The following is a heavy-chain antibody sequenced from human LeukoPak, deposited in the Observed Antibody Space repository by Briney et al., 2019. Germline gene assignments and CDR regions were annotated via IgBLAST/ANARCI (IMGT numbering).Heavy chain of an antibody. CDR3: AKAGVYSYAKGNWFDP. Sequence: GGSLRLSCAASAFTFSSYAMSWVRQAPGKGLEWVSAISGSGGSTYYADSVKGRFTISRDNSKSTLYLQMNSLRAEDTAVYYCAKAGVYSYAKGNWFDPWGQGTLVTVSS. D-gene: IGHD5-18*01. CDR2: ISGSGGST. CDR1: AFTFSSYA. V-gene: IGHV3-23*01. J-gene: IGHJ5*02.